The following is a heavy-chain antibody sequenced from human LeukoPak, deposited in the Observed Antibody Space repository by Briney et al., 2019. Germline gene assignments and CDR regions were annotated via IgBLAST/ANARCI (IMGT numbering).Heavy chain of an antibody. CDR1: GGSFSGYY. V-gene: IGHV4-34*01. Sequence: SETLSLTCAVYGGSFSGYYWSWIRQPPGKGLEWIGNIYYSGSTYYNPSLKSRVTMSVDTSKNQFFLKLNSVTAADTAVYYCTRGRPYSGGYHLDYWGQGTLVTVSA. J-gene: IGHJ4*02. D-gene: IGHD1-26*01. CDR3: TRGRPYSGGYHLDY. CDR2: IYYSGST.